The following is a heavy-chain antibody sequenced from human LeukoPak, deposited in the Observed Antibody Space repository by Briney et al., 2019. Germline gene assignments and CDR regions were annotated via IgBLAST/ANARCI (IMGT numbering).Heavy chain of an antibody. CDR2: IYYSGST. CDR3: ARAQGYCSGGSCSEKFDP. J-gene: IGHJ5*02. D-gene: IGHD2-15*01. Sequence: SETLSLTCTVSGGSISNGDHYWSWIRQHPGKGLEWIGYIYYSGSTYYNPSLKSRVTISVDTSKNQFSLKLSSVTAADTAVYYCARAQGYCSGGSCSEKFDPWGQGTLVTVSS. V-gene: IGHV4-31*03. CDR1: GGSISNGDHY.